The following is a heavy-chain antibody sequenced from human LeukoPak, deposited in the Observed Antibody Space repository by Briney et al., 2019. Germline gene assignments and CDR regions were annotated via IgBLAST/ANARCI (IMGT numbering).Heavy chain of an antibody. J-gene: IGHJ4*02. Sequence: ASVKVSCKASGYTFTGYYMHWVRQAPGQGLEWMGWINPNSGGTNYAQKLQGRVTMTTDTSTSTAYMELRSLRSDDTAVYYCARDLGRGYRTLGYWGQGTLVTVSS. V-gene: IGHV1-2*02. CDR1: GYTFTGYY. D-gene: IGHD5-12*01. CDR3: ARDLGRGYRTLGY. CDR2: INPNSGGT.